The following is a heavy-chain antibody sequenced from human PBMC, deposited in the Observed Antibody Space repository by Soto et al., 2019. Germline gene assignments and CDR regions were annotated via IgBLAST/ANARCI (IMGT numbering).Heavy chain of an antibody. CDR1: GGTFSSYA. D-gene: IGHD3-22*01. Sequence: GASVKVSCKASGGTFSSYAISWVRQAPGQGLEWMGGIIPILGTANYAQKFQGRVTITADKSTSTAYMELSSLRSEDTAVYYCARVYYESRGPTKYRAFDVWGQGTMVTVSS. CDR3: ARVYYESRGPTKYRAFDV. V-gene: IGHV1-69*10. CDR2: IIPILGTA. J-gene: IGHJ3*01.